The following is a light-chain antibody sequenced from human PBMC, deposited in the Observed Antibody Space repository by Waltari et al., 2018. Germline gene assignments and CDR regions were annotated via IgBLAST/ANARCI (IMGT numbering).Light chain of an antibody. J-gene: IGLJ3*02. V-gene: IGLV3-9*01. CDR2: RDS. CDR1: NIGTKN. Sequence: SYDLTQPLSVSVALGQTARIPCEGKNIGTKNVHWYQRKPGQAPVLVIYRDSNRPSGIPERFSGSKSGNTATLTISRAQAGDEADYYCQVWDSSTGVFGGGTKLTVL. CDR3: QVWDSSTGV.